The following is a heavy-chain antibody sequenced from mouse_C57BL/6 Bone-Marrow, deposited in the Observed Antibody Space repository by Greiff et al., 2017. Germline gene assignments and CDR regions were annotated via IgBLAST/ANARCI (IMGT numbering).Heavy chain of an antibody. V-gene: IGHV1-26*01. Sequence: VQLQQSGPELVKPGASVKISCKASGYTFTDYYMNWVKQSHGQSLEWIGDINPNNGGTSYNQKFKGKATLTVDKSSSTAYMELRSLTSEDSAVXDCARVHGSSYYYAMDYWGQGTSVTVSS. CDR1: GYTFTDYY. CDR3: ARVHGSSYYYAMDY. D-gene: IGHD1-1*01. J-gene: IGHJ4*01. CDR2: INPNNGGT.